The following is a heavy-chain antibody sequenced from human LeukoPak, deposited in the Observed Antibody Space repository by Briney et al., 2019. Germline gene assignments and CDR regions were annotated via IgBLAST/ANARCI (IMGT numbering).Heavy chain of an antibody. V-gene: IGHV4-34*01. J-gene: IGHJ5*02. CDR1: GGSFSGYY. Sequence: SETLSLTCAVYGGSFSGYYWSWIRQPPGKGPEWIGEINHSGNTYYNPSLKSRVTISVDTSKNQFSLKLNSVTAADTAVYYCARSHDCSGVSCALDPWGQGTLVTVSS. CDR3: ARSHDCSGVSCALDP. CDR2: INHSGNT. D-gene: IGHD2-15*01.